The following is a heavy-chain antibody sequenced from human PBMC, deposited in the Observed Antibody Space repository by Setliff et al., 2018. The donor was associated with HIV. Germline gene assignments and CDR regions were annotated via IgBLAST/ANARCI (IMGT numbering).Heavy chain of an antibody. V-gene: IGHV4-59*01. J-gene: IGHJ3*01. D-gene: IGHD1-26*01. Sequence: SETLSLTCRVSGMSISGYYWSWIRQSPGKGLEWIGYIYYTGTTSYNPSLKSRVTIQVDTSNNRFSLNLRSATVADTTVYFCARDHELGAFDLWGQGTMVTVSS. CDR3: ARDHELGAFDL. CDR2: IYYTGTT. CDR1: GMSISGYY.